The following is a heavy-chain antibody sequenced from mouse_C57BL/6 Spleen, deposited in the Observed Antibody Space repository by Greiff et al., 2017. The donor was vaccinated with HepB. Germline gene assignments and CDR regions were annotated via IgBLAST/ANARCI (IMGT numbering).Heavy chain of an antibody. D-gene: IGHD2-4*01. CDR2: ISYDGSN. Sequence: EVKLMESGPGLVKPSQSLSLTCSVTGYSITSGYYWNWIRQFPGNKLEWMGYISYDGSNNYNPSLKNRISITRDTSKNQFFLKLNSVTTEDTATYYGARGDYDADYYAMDYWGQGTSVTVSS. J-gene: IGHJ4*01. V-gene: IGHV3-6*01. CDR3: ARGDYDADYYAMDY. CDR1: GYSITSGYY.